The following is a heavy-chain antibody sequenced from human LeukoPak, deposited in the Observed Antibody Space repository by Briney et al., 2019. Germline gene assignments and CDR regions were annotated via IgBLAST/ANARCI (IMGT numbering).Heavy chain of an antibody. CDR3: ARDLLRVNDLWSGYEGAPDDY. CDR2: INPNSGGT. J-gene: IGHJ4*02. D-gene: IGHD3-3*01. Sequence: GASVKVSCKASGYTFTGYYMHWVRQAPGQGLEWMGWINPNSGGTNYAQKFQGRVTMTRDTSISTAYMELSRLRSDDTAVYYCARDLLRVNDLWSGYEGAPDDYWGQGTLVTVSS. CDR1: GYTFTGYY. V-gene: IGHV1-2*02.